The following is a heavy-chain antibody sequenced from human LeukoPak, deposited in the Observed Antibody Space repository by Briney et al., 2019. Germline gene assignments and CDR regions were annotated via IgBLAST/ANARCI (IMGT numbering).Heavy chain of an antibody. CDR2: IYSGGNT. Sequence: PGGSLRLSCAASGFTVSSNYMSWVRQTPGKGLEWVSVIYSGGNTYYADSVKGRFTISRDNSKNTLYLQMNSLRAEDTAVYYCARDKPGYSGYLFDYWGQGTLVTVSS. CDR1: GFTVSSNY. V-gene: IGHV3-66*01. CDR3: ARDKPGYSGYLFDY. J-gene: IGHJ4*02. D-gene: IGHD5-12*01.